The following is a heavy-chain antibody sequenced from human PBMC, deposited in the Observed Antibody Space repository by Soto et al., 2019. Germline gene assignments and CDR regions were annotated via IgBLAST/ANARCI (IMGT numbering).Heavy chain of an antibody. Sequence: GGSLRLSCAASGFTFSSYAMHWVRQAPGKGLEWVAVISYDGSNKYYADSVKGRFTISRDNSKNTLYLQMNSLRAEDTAVYYCARPAGIGYSSGWYGNYFDYWGQGTLVTVSS. J-gene: IGHJ4*02. D-gene: IGHD6-19*01. V-gene: IGHV3-30-3*01. CDR2: ISYDGSNK. CDR3: ARPAGIGYSSGWYGNYFDY. CDR1: GFTFSSYA.